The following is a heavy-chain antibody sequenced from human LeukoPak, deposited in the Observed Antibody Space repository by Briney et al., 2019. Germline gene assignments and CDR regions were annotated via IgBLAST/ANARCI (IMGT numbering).Heavy chain of an antibody. CDR1: GFKVSSNY. V-gene: IGHV3-53*01. CDR2: IYSGGST. Sequence: GFLRLFCAASGFKVSSNYMNWVRQAPGKGLEWGSVIYSGGSTNYADSVKGRFTISRDNSKNTVYLQMNSLRAEDTAVYYCARDSDTETGWYYYGMDVWGQGTTVTVSS. CDR3: ARDSDTETGWYYYGMDV. J-gene: IGHJ6*02. D-gene: IGHD2-8*02.